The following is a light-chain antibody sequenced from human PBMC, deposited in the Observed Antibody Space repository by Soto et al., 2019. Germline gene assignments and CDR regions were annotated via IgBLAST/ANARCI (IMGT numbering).Light chain of an antibody. Sequence: QSALTQPRSVSGSPGQSVTISCTGTSSDVGGYRYVSWYQHHPGKAPRLIIYEVVQRPSGVPDRFSGSKSGNTASLTVSGLQAADEADYFCKSYAGSNTYVFGTGTKLTVL. J-gene: IGLJ1*01. V-gene: IGLV2-11*01. CDR1: SSDVGGYRY. CDR3: KSYAGSNTYV. CDR2: EVV.